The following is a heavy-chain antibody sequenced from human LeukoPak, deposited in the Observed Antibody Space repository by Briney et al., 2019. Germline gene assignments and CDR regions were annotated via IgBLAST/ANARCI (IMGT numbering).Heavy chain of an antibody. CDR1: GYIFSGYY. J-gene: IGHJ4*02. Sequence: ASVKVSCKASGYIFSGYYMNWVRQAPGQGLEWMGWISPNSGGTNYAQKFQARVTMTRDTSISTVYMEVNSLRSDDTAVYYCARSAHHDTSGYYIDYWGQGTLVTVSS. CDR3: ARSAHHDTSGYYIDY. CDR2: ISPNSGGT. D-gene: IGHD3-22*01. V-gene: IGHV1-2*02.